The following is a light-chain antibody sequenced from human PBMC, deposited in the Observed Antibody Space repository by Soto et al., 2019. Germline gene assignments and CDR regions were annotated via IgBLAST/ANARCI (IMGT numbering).Light chain of an antibody. CDR1: QSISGY. J-gene: IGKJ4*01. V-gene: IGKV1-5*01. CDR3: QQYYSYSLT. Sequence: DIQMTQSPSTLSASVVDRVTITCRASQSISGYLAWYQQKPGKAPKLLIYDACGLESGVPSRFSGSGSGIEFTLTISSLQPDDFATYYCQQYYSYSLTFGGGTKVDI. CDR2: DAC.